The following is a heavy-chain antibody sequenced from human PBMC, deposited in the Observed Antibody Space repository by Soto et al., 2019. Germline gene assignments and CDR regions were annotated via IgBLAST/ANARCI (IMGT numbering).Heavy chain of an antibody. CDR2: IYHTVNT. CDR1: GVSFGSHF. Sequence: QVQLQESGPRLVKPSETLSLTCSVSGVSFGSHFWSWIRQAPGKGPELVGYIYHTVNTNYNPALKSRVTISMDTSENQLSLQLSSVTAADTAVYYCARLQYTVVTALDIWGQGTMVTVSS. J-gene: IGHJ3*02. V-gene: IGHV4-59*11. D-gene: IGHD2-15*01. CDR3: ARLQYTVVTALDI.